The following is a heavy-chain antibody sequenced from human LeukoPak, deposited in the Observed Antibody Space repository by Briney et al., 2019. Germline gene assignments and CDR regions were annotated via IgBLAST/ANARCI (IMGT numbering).Heavy chain of an antibody. D-gene: IGHD3-22*01. CDR3: ARDLGQYYDTSDNWFDP. J-gene: IGHJ5*02. CDR1: GFTFEDYA. CDR2: ISWNSGSI. Sequence: SLRLSCAASGFTFEDYAMHWVRQGPGKGLEWVSGISWNSGSIGYADSVKGRFTISRDNAKNTLNLQMNSLRAEDTAVYYCARDLGQYYDTSDNWFDPWGQGTLVTVSS. V-gene: IGHV3-9*01.